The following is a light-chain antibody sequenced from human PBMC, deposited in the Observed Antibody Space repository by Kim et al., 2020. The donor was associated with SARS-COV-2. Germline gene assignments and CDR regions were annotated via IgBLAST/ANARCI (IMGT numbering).Light chain of an antibody. J-gene: IGKJ4*01. Sequence: EIVMTQSPATLSVSPGERATLSCRASQSVSSNLAWYQQNPGQSPRIVIYGASTRATGIPARFSGSGSGTEFTLTISSLQSEDFAVYYCQQYNNWPLTFGGGTKVDIK. CDR1: QSVSSN. CDR3: QQYNNWPLT. V-gene: IGKV3-15*01. CDR2: GAS.